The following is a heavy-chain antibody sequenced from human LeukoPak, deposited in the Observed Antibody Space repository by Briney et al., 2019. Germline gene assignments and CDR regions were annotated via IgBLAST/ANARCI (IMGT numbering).Heavy chain of an antibody. J-gene: IGHJ6*02. CDR3: ATDILTGYLGIYYYAMDV. V-gene: IGHV1-18*01. CDR1: GYTFPSYG. Sequence: GASVKVSCKASGYTFPSYGLSWVRQAPGQGLEWMGWISAYNGNTNYAQKVQGRVPMTTDTATSTAYMELRSLRSDDTAVYYCATDILTGYLGIYYYAMDVWGQGTTVAVSS. D-gene: IGHD3-9*01. CDR2: ISAYNGNT.